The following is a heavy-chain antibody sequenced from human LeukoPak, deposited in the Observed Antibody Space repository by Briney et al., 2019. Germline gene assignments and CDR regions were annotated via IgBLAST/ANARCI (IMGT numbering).Heavy chain of an antibody. CDR2: IYYSGST. CDR1: GGSISSSSYY. Sequence: SETLSLTCTVSGGSISSSSYYWGWIRQPPGKGLGWIGSIYYSGSTYYNPSLKSRVTISVDTSKNQFSLKLSSVTAADTAVYYCARVGRLRDGYNYSYYYYYYMDVWGKGTTVTVSS. J-gene: IGHJ6*03. D-gene: IGHD5-24*01. V-gene: IGHV4-39*07. CDR3: ARVGRLRDGYNYSYYYYYYMDV.